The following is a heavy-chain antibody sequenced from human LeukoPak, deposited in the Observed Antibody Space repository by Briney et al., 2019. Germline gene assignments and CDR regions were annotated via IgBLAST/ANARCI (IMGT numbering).Heavy chain of an antibody. V-gene: IGHV3-64*01. CDR3: AGGSSWYRGIDY. CDR1: GFTFSSYA. Sequence: GGSLILSCAASGFTFSSYAMYWVRQAPGKGLEYVSAISTNGGSTYYANSVKGRFTIPRDNSKNTLYLQMGSLRAEDMAVYYCAGGSSWYRGIDYWGQGTLVTVSS. CDR2: ISTNGGST. D-gene: IGHD6-13*01. J-gene: IGHJ4*02.